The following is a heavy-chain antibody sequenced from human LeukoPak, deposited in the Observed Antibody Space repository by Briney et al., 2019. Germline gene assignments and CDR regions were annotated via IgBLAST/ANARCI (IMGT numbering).Heavy chain of an antibody. CDR2: ISSSGSTI. CDR3: ARGGRDGYDFDY. J-gene: IGHJ4*02. V-gene: IGHV3-48*03. CDR1: GFTFSSYE. D-gene: IGHD5-12*01. Sequence: GGSLRLSCAASGFTFSSYEMNWVRQAPGKGLEWVSYISSSGSTIYYADSVKGRFTISRDNAKNSLYLQMNSLRAEDAAVYYCARGGRDGYDFDYWGQGTLVTVSS.